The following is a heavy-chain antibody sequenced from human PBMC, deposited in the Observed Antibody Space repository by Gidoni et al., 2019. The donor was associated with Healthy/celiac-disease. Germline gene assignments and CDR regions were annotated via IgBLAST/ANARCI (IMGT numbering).Heavy chain of an antibody. J-gene: IGHJ4*02. CDR3: ATLYGDQTDGLGRSIDY. V-gene: IGHV4-59*01. Sequence: QVQLQESGPGLVKPSETLSLTCTVSVGSISSYYWSWIRQPPGKGLEWIGYIYYSWSTNYNPSLKSRVTISVDTSKNQFSLKLSSVTAADTAVYYCATLYGDQTDGLGRSIDYWGQGTLVTVSS. CDR1: VGSISSYY. D-gene: IGHD4-17*01. CDR2: IYYSWST.